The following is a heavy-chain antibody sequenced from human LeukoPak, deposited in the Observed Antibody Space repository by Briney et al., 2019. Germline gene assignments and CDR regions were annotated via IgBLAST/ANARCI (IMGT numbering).Heavy chain of an antibody. Sequence: PGRSLRLSCAASGFTFDDYAMHWVRQAPGEGLEWVSGISWNSGSIGYADSVKGRFTISRDNAKNSLYLQMNSLRAEDMALYYCAKGYNWNYYYYYMDVWGKGTTVTVSS. J-gene: IGHJ6*03. CDR3: AKGYNWNYYYYYMDV. D-gene: IGHD1-20*01. V-gene: IGHV3-9*03. CDR1: GFTFDDYA. CDR2: ISWNSGSI.